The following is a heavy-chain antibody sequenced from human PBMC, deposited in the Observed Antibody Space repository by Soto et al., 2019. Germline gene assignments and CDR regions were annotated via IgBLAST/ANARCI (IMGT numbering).Heavy chain of an antibody. CDR1: GFTFGDYA. J-gene: IGHJ4*02. CDR3: TKTYYYDSSGYYLDY. V-gene: IGHV3-49*03. CDR2: IRSKAYGGTT. D-gene: IGHD3-22*01. Sequence: PGGSLRLSCTASGFTFGDYAMSWFRQAPGKGLEWVGFIRSKAYGGTTEYAASVKGRFTISRDDSKSIAYLQMNSLKTEDTAVYYCTKTYYYDSSGYYLDYWGQGTLVTVSS.